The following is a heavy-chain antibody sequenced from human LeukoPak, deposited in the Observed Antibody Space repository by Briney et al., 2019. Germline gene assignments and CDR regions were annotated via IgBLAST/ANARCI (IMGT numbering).Heavy chain of an antibody. CDR2: IKQDGSEK. D-gene: IGHD3-10*01. V-gene: IGHV3-7*03. Sequence: GGSLRLSCAASGFTFSSYWMSWVRQAPGKGLEWVANIKQDGSEKYYVDSVKGRFTISRDNAKNSLYLQMSSLRAEDTAVYYCARDLMVRGRSQKRGMDVWGKGTTVTVSS. J-gene: IGHJ6*04. CDR3: ARDLMVRGRSQKRGMDV. CDR1: GFTFSSYW.